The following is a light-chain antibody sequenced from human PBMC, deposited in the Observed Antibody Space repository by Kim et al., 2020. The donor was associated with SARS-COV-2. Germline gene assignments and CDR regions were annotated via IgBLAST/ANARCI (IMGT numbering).Light chain of an antibody. CDR2: EHN. CDR1: SGRIASNY. J-gene: IGLJ2*01. CDR3: QSFDDNNPVI. V-gene: IGLV6-57*03. Sequence: KPVTIPCTRSSGRIASNYVQWYQQRPGSAPTTVIYEHNQRPAGVPDRFSGSIDSSSNSASLTISGLEPEDEADYYCQSFDDNNPVIFGGGTQQTVL.